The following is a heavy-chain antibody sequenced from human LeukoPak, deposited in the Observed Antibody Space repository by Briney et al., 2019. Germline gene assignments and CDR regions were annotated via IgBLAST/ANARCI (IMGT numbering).Heavy chain of an antibody. Sequence: GASAKVSCKASGHTFTGYYMHWVRQAPGHGLEWMGWINPNSGGANYAQNFQGRVTMTRDTSISTAYMELSRLRSDDTAVYYCARERCSGGSCLPLFDYWGQGTLVTVSS. J-gene: IGHJ4*02. CDR2: INPNSGGA. CDR3: ARERCSGGSCLPLFDY. V-gene: IGHV1-2*02. CDR1: GHTFTGYY. D-gene: IGHD2-15*01.